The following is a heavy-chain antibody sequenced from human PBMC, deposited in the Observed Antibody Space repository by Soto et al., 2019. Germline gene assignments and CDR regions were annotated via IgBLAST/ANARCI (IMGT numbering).Heavy chain of an antibody. V-gene: IGHV5-51*01. CDR3: TRYFAGGTRDYGVDV. D-gene: IGHD2-15*01. J-gene: IGHJ6*02. CDR2: IYPDDFDT. CDR1: RYSFTSYW. Sequence: GESLKISCKASRYSFTSYWIGWVRQMPGKGLEWMGIIYPDDFDTKYSPSFQGQVTISADKTISTAYLQWSSLKASDTAMYYCTRYFAGGTRDYGVDVWGQGTTVTVSS.